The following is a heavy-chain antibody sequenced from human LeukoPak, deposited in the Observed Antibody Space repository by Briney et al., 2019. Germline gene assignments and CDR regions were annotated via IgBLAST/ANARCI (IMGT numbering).Heavy chain of an antibody. Sequence: GGSLRLSCAASGFTFDDYAMHWVRQAPGKGLEWVSGISWNSGSIGYADSVKGRFTISRDNAKNSLYLQMNSLRVEDTALYYCAKDIASGSWSEDYYYGMDVWGQGTTVTVSS. CDR1: GFTFDDYA. D-gene: IGHD6-13*01. CDR2: ISWNSGSI. V-gene: IGHV3-9*01. J-gene: IGHJ6*02. CDR3: AKDIASGSWSEDYYYGMDV.